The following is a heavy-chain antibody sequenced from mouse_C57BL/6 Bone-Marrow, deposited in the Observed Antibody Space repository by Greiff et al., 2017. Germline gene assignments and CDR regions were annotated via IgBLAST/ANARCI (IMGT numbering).Heavy chain of an antibody. J-gene: IGHJ3*01. CDR3: ARYSEGFAY. Sequence: VQLQQSGAELARPGASVKLSCKASGYTFTSYGISWVKQRTGQGLEWIGEIYPRSGNTYYNEKFKGKATLTVDNSSSTAYMELRSLTSDDSAVYCCARYSEGFAYWGQGTLVTVSA. CDR1: GYTFTSYG. V-gene: IGHV1-81*01. CDR2: IYPRSGNT.